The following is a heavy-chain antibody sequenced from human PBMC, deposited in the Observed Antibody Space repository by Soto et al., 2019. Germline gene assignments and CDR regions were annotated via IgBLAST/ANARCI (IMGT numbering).Heavy chain of an antibody. CDR1: GFSFDDYG. Sequence: PGGSLRLSCSASGFSFDDYGMSWVRQAPGKGLKWVSGINWNGGSTGYADSVKGRFTISRDNAKNSLYLRMNSLRAEDTALYYCARDLPKDYDDYYYYGMDVWGQGTTVTVSS. V-gene: IGHV3-20*04. D-gene: IGHD4-17*01. J-gene: IGHJ6*02. CDR3: ARDLPKDYDDYYYYGMDV. CDR2: INWNGGST.